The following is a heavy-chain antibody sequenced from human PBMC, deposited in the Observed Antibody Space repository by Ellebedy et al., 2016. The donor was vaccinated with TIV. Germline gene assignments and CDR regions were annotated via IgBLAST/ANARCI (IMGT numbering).Heavy chain of an antibody. D-gene: IGHD7-27*01. V-gene: IGHV3-11*06. CDR3: ARALGFWGYGMDV. J-gene: IGHJ6*02. CDR1: GFTFSDYY. CDR2: ISSSSSYT. Sequence: GGSLRLXXAASGFTFSDYYMSWIRQAPGKGLEWVSYISSSSSYTNYADSVKGRFTISRDNSKNTLYLQMNSLRAEDTAVYYCARALGFWGYGMDVWGQGTTVTVSS.